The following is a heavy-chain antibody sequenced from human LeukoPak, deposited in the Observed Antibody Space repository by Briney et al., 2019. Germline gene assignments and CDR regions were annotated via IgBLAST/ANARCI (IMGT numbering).Heavy chain of an antibody. CDR2: INSDGSST. J-gene: IGHJ4*02. Sequence: GGSLRLSCAAPGFTFSSYWVDWVRHAPGEGLVWVSPINSDGSSTSYADSVKGRFTISRDNAKNTLYLQMNSLRVEDTAVYYCARDPPQYCGGDCWLYPVYWGQGTLVTVSA. CDR3: ARDPPQYCGGDCWLYPVY. V-gene: IGHV3-74*01. CDR1: GFTFSSYW. D-gene: IGHD2-21*02.